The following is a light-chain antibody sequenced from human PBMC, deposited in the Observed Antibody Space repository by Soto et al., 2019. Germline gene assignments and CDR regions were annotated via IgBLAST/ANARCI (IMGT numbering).Light chain of an antibody. J-gene: IGKJ2*01. V-gene: IGKV4-1*01. CDR3: QQYYNTPYT. CDR2: WAS. Sequence: DIVMTQSPDSLAVSLGERATINCKSSQSVLYSSNNKNHLAWYQQKPGQPPKLLIYWASTRESGVPDRFSGSGSGTDFTLTISSLQAEDMAVYYCQQYYNTPYTFGQGTKLEIK. CDR1: QSVLYSSNNKNH.